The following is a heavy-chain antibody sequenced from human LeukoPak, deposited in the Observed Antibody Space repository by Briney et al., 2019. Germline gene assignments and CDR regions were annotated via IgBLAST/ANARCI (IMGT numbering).Heavy chain of an antibody. J-gene: IGHJ3*02. Sequence: TGGSLRLSCVASGFTFSDYAMSWVRQAPGKGLEWISIISGSDDSTYYADSVRGRFTISRDNSKNTLHLQMKSLRAEDTAVYYCAKMSNYYNSLGYYAFDIWGQGTMVTVSS. V-gene: IGHV3-23*01. CDR2: ISGSDDST. D-gene: IGHD3-22*01. CDR3: AKMSNYYNSLGYYAFDI. CDR1: GFTFSDYA.